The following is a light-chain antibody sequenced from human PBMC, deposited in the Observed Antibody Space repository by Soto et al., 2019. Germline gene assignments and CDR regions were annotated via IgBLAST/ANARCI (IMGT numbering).Light chain of an antibody. CDR2: AAS. V-gene: IGKV1-39*01. CDR1: QSISSY. Sequence: DIQMTQSPSSLSASVEDRVTITCRASQSISSYLNWSQQKPGKAPKLLIYAASSLQSGVPSRFSGSGSGTDFTLTISSLQPEDFATYYCQQSYSTPPTFGQGTKV. J-gene: IGKJ1*01. CDR3: QQSYSTPPT.